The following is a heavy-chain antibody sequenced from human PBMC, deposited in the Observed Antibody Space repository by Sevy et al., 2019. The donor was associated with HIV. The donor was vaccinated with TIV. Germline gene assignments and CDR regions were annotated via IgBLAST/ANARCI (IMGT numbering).Heavy chain of an antibody. CDR1: GFTFSDHY. Sequence: GGSLRLSCAASGFTFSDHYVDWVRQAPGKGLEWVGRIRNRPNRHTTEYAASVEGRFSISREYSKNSLYLQMNSLKTEDAAVYYCVRCPKCSVGGGQQISPYCLDVWGKGATVTVSS. V-gene: IGHV3-72*01. CDR3: VRCPKCSVGGGQQISPYCLDV. CDR2: IRNRPNRHTT. J-gene: IGHJ6*03. D-gene: IGHD2-15*01.